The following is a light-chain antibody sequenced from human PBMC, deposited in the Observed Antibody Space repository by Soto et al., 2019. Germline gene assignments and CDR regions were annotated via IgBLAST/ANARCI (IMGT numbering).Light chain of an antibody. Sequence: DIQFSQSASLRSASVGDRVTITCRASHDISTYLAWYQQKPGKAPKLMIYEASTLQSGVPSRFSGSGSGTEFTLTISGLLPEDFATYHCQQLTTLPFTFGQGTRLE. CDR1: HDISTY. V-gene: IGKV1-9*01. CDR3: QQLTTLPFT. CDR2: EAS. J-gene: IGKJ5*01.